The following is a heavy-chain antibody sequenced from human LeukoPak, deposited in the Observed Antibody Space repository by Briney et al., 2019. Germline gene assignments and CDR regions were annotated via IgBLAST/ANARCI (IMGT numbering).Heavy chain of an antibody. D-gene: IGHD6-19*01. Sequence: GGSLTLSCAAYAFTFSSYWMSWVRQAPGKGLEWGANIKQDGSEKYYVDSVKGRFTISRDNTKNSLQRQMNSLRDEDTAAYNCARLFVAGSFAFDYWGQGTLVTVSS. CDR3: ARLFVAGSFAFDY. J-gene: IGHJ4*02. V-gene: IGHV3-7*03. CDR2: IKQDGSEK. CDR1: AFTFSSYW.